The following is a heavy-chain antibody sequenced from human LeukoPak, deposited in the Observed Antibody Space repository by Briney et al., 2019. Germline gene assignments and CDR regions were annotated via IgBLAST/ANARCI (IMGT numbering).Heavy chain of an antibody. CDR1: GFTFSSYW. CDR2: IKQDGSEK. CDR3: ARNSGSHP. J-gene: IGHJ5*02. D-gene: IGHD1-26*01. Sequence: GGSLRLSCVASGFTFSSYWMTWVRQAPGKGLEWVANIKQDGSEKYYVDSVKGRFTISRDNARNSPYLQMNSLRAEDTAVYYCARNSGSHPWGQGTLVTVSS. V-gene: IGHV3-7*01.